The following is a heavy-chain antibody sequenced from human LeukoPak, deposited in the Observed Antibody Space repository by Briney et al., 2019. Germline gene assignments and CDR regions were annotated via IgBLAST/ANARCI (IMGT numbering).Heavy chain of an antibody. CDR1: GFTFSSYW. CDR2: INSDGSST. V-gene: IGHV3-74*01. J-gene: IGHJ4*02. Sequence: PGGSLRLSCAASGFTFSSYWMHWVRQAPVKGLVWVSRINSDGSSTSYADSVKGRFTISRDNAKNTLYLQMNSLRAEDTAVYYCARVTHSGWYIWGQGTLVTVSS. CDR3: ARVTHSGWYI. D-gene: IGHD6-19*01.